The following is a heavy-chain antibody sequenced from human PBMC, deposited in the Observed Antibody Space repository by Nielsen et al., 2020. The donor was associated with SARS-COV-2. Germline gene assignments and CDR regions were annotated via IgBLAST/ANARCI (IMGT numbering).Heavy chain of an antibody. CDR1: GYTFTSYA. V-gene: IGHV1-3*01. D-gene: IGHD3-22*01. CDR3: ARDAGYYDSSGYYPVAYDY. J-gene: IGHJ4*02. Sequence: ASVKVSCKASGYTFTSYAMHWVRQAPGQRLEWMGWINAGNGNTKYLQKFQGRVTITRDTSASTAYMELSSLRSEDTAVYYCARDAGYYDSSGYYPVAYDYWGQGTLVTVSS. CDR2: INAGNGNT.